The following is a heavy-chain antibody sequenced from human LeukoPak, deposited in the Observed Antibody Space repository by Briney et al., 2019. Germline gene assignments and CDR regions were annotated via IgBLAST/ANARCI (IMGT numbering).Heavy chain of an antibody. CDR1: GFTFSSYR. J-gene: IGHJ5*02. D-gene: IGHD1-20*01. CDR3: ARGPKYNWNRPRTNWFDP. V-gene: IGHV3-7*01. Sequence: GGSLRLSCAASGFTFSSYRMTWVRQAPGKGLEWVANIKQDGSKKNYVDSVKGRFTISRDNAKNSLYLQMNSLRAEDTAVYYCARGPKYNWNRPRTNWFDPWGQGTLVTVSS. CDR2: IKQDGSKK.